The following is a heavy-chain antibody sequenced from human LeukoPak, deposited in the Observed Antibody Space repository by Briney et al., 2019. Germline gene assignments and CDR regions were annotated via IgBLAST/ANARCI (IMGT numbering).Heavy chain of an antibody. V-gene: IGHV3-7*01. CDR2: IKQDGGEK. Sequence: GGSLRLSCAASGFTFSSYWTSWVHQAPGKGLEWVANIKQDGGEKYYADPVQGRLTVSRDNAKKSLYLQMDSLRAEDTAVYYCARMGGSYGYWGQGTLVTVSS. D-gene: IGHD1-26*01. CDR1: GFTFSSYW. J-gene: IGHJ4*02. CDR3: ARMGGSYGY.